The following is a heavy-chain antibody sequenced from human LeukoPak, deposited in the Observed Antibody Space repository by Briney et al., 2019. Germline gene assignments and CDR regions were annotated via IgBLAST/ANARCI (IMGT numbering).Heavy chain of an antibody. Sequence: GGSLRLSCAASGFTFSGSAMSWVRQAPGKGLEWVSLISFSGGNTYYADSVKGRFTISRDNAKNSLYLQMNSLTAEDTAIYYCARESAGGPDYWGQGTLVTVSP. CDR1: GFTFSGSA. CDR3: ARESAGGPDY. CDR2: ISFSGGNT. D-gene: IGHD6-19*01. J-gene: IGHJ4*02. V-gene: IGHV3-23*01.